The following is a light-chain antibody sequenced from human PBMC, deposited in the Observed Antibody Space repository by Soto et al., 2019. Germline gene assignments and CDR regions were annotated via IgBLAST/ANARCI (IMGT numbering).Light chain of an antibody. CDR2: KAS. CDR1: QTISSW. Sequence: IQMTQSPSTLSATVGERVNITCRASQTISSWLAWYQQKPGKAPKLLIYKASTLKSGVPSRFSGSGSGTEFTLTISSLQPDDFATYYCQHYNSYSEAFGQRAKVDI. J-gene: IGKJ1*01. V-gene: IGKV1-5*03. CDR3: QHYNSYSEA.